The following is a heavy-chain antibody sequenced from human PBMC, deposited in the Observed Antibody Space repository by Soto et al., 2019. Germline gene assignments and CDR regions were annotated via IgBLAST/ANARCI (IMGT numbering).Heavy chain of an antibody. D-gene: IGHD2-21*02. CDR1: GFTLGDSA. CDR2: ISWNSGSI. CDR3: AKAPTYDCNTVSGLDV. V-gene: IGHV3-9*01. Sequence: EVQLVESGGGLVQPGRSLRLSCAASGFTLGDSAMHWVRQAPGKGLEWVSGISWNSGSIGYAYSVKGRFTISRENANKYLYLQMKSLRAEDTALYYCAKAPTYDCNTVSGLDVWGQGTPVTVSS. J-gene: IGHJ6*02.